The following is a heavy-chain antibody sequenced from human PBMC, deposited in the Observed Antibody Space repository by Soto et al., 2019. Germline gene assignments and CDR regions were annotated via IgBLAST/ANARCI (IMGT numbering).Heavy chain of an antibody. J-gene: IGHJ4*02. D-gene: IGHD3-10*01. Sequence: QVLLVESGGGVVQPGTTLTLSCAASGFPFTSYAMHWVRQTPEKGLQWLTIISSDGSTIHYVDSVKGRFTISRDNSKNTVYLQMNSLRADDTAVYYCTRATGSGSFLIDSWGQGTLVTVSS. V-gene: IGHV3-30-3*01. CDR3: TRATGSGSFLIDS. CDR1: GFPFTSYA. CDR2: ISSDGSTI.